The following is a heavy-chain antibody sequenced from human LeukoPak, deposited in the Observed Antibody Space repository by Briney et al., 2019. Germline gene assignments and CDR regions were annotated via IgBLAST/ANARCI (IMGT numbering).Heavy chain of an antibody. CDR3: ARPGDYYDSSGYFDC. CDR1: GGSISSSSYY. D-gene: IGHD3-22*01. CDR2: IYYSGST. J-gene: IGHJ5*01. Sequence: SETLSLTCTVSGGSISSSSYYWGWIRQPPGKGLEWIGSIYYSGSTYYNPSLKSRVTISVDTSKNQFSLKLSSVTAADTAVYYCARPGDYYDSSGYFDCWGQGTLVTVSS. V-gene: IGHV4-39*01.